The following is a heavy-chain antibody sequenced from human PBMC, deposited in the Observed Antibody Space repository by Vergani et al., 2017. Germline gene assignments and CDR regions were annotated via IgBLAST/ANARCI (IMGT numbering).Heavy chain of an antibody. CDR2: ISSSSSTI. D-gene: IGHD1-14*01. V-gene: IGHV3-48*04. CDR1: GFTFSSYS. CDR3: ARASGTRYGAFDI. Sequence: VQLVESGGGLVQPGGSLRLSCAASGFTFSSYSMNWVRQAPGKGLEWVSYISSSSSTIYYADSVKGRFTISRDNAKNSLYLQMNSLRAEDTAVYYCARASGTRYGAFDIWGQGTMVTVSS. J-gene: IGHJ3*02.